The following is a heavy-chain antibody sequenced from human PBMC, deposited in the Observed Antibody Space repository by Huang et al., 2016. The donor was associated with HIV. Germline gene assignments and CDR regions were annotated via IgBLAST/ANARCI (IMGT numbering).Heavy chain of an antibody. CDR2: NSESSGDT. CDR3: ARDPKYHRIGYYRQRRGIDI. Sequence: QIQLMQSGPELKQPGASVKVSCKASGYTFTSYGIPWVRQAPGQGPEWMGWNSESSGDTEYAQKFQGRVTLTTDTSTNIAYMELRSLRSDDTAKYYCARDPKYHRIGYYRQRRGIDIWGQGTMVIVSS. V-gene: IGHV1-18*01. D-gene: IGHD3-22*01. CDR1: GYTFTSYG. J-gene: IGHJ3*02.